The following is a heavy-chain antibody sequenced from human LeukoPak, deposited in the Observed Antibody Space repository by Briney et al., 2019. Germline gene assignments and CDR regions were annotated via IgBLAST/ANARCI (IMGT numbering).Heavy chain of an antibody. V-gene: IGHV1-2*02. CDR3: ARGRLEVGTTGALFAY. CDR2: INPNSGDT. D-gene: IGHD1-26*01. J-gene: IGHJ4*02. Sequence: GAPVKVSCEASGYTFTDYYMHWVRQAHGQGLEWMGRINPNSGDTNYAQKFQGRVTMTRDTSISTAYMELSRLRSDDTAVYYCARGRLEVGTTGALFAYWGQGTLVTVSS. CDR1: GYTFTDYY.